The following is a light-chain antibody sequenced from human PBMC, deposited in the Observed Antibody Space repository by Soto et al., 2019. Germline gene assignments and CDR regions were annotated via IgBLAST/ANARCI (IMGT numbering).Light chain of an antibody. CDR2: DAS. J-gene: IGKJ5*01. Sequence: IAVTKSTATLSLXPGEXATLXXXXSQSVSSYLAWYQQKPGQAPRLLVYDASTRATGIPDRFSGGRSGTEFNLTISSLQSKDFVVYYCQQYNSWPPITLGQRARLEVK. CDR3: QQYNSWPPIT. V-gene: IGKV3-15*01. CDR1: QSVSSY.